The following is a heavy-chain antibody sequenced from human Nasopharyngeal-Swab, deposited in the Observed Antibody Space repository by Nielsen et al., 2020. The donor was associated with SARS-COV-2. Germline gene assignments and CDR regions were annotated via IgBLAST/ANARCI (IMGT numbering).Heavy chain of an antibody. J-gene: IGHJ5*02. D-gene: IGHD3/OR15-3a*01. CDR2: MNPKSGEV. CDR3: ARGAFGLDHSWFDP. Sequence: VRQAPGQGLEWMGWMNPKSGEVGYEQKFQGRVTMTRNTATATAYMELSGLRHEDTAVYYCARGAFGLDHSWFDPWGQGTLVTVSS. V-gene: IGHV1-8*01.